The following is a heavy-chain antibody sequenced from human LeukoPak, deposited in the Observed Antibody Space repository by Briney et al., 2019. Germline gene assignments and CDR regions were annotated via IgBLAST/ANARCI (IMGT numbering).Heavy chain of an antibody. V-gene: IGHV3-23*01. CDR3: AKGRPEDV. Sequence: GGSLRLSCAASGFTFSSFAMSWVRQAPAKGLEWVSYISVSGGRTYYADSVKGRFTISRDNSKNTLYLQMNSLRAEDTAVYYCAKGRPEDVWGKGTTVTVSS. CDR1: GFTFSSFA. J-gene: IGHJ6*03. CDR2: ISVSGGRT.